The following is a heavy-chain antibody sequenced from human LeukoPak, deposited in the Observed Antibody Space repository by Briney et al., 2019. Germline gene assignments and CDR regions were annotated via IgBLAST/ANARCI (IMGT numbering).Heavy chain of an antibody. J-gene: IGHJ4*02. V-gene: IGHV3-30*02. CDR2: IRYDGSNK. D-gene: IGHD6-13*01. CDR3: ARGTSISSHPPCDY. CDR1: GFTFSSYG. Sequence: TRGSLRLSCAASGFTFSSYGMHWVRQAPGKGLERVAFIRYDGSNKYYADSVKGRFTISRDNSKNTLYLQMNSLRAEDTAVYYCARGTSISSHPPCDYWGQGTLVTVSS.